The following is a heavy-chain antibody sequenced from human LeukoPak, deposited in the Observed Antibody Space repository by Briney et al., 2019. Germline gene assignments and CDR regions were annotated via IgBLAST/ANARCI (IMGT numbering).Heavy chain of an antibody. V-gene: IGHV3-7*01. D-gene: IGHD3-3*01. CDR3: AREIPYYDFWSGYFDY. CDR1: GFTFSRYW. J-gene: IGHJ4*02. CDR2: IKQDGSEK. Sequence: PGGSLRLSCAASGFTFSRYWMSWVRQAPGKGLEWVANIKQDGSEKYYVDSVKGRFTISRDNAKNSLYLQMNSLRAEDTAVYYCAREIPYYDFWSGYFDYWGQGTLVTVSS.